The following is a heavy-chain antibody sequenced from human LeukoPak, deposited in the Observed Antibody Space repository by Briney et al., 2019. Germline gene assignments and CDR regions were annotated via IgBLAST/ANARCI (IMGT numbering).Heavy chain of an antibody. V-gene: IGHV3-74*01. CDR1: GFTFSSYW. CDR2: INSDGSST. J-gene: IGHJ3*02. CDR3: ARRDSGYDNRAFDI. Sequence: GGSLRLSCAASGFTFSSYWMHWVRQAPGKGLVWVSRINSDGSSTNYADSVKGRFTISRDNAKNTLYLQMNSLRAEDMAVYYCARRDSGYDNRAFDIWGQGTVVTVSS. D-gene: IGHD5-12*01.